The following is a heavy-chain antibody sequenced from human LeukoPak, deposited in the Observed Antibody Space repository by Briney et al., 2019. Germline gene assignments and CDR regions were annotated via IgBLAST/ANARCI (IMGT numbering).Heavy chain of an antibody. CDR1: GYTFIAYY. J-gene: IGHJ5*02. CDR2: INPSGGST. Sequence: GASVKVSCKSSGYTFIAYYMHWVRLAPGQGLEWMGIINPSGGSTSYAQKFQGRVTMTRDMSTSTVYMELSSLRSEDTAVYYCARGPPTALSAVIAAPPWFDPWGQGTLVTVSS. D-gene: IGHD6-6*01. V-gene: IGHV1-46*01. CDR3: ARGPPTALSAVIAAPPWFDP.